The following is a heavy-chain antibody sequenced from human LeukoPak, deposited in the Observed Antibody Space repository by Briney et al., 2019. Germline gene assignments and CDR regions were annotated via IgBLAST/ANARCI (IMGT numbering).Heavy chain of an antibody. Sequence: SETLSLTCTVSGGSISNSHYYWGWIRQPPGKGLEWIAHISYSGSTYYNPSLRGRVTISVDTSKNQFSLKLSSVTAADTAVYYCARRLPGSWYPGLFDYWGQGTLVTVSS. CDR3: ARRLPGSWYPGLFDY. V-gene: IGHV4-39*07. CDR2: ISYSGST. D-gene: IGHD6-13*01. CDR1: GGSISNSHYY. J-gene: IGHJ4*02.